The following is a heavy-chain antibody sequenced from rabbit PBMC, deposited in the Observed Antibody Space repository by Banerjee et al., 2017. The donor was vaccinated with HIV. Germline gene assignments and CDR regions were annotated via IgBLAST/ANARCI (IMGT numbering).Heavy chain of an antibody. CDR3: ASLVAGYAYYAFDP. CDR1: GFSLSSKD. D-gene: IGHD6-1*01. J-gene: IGHJ2*01. CDR2: ISIGGIT. V-gene: IGHV1S29*01. Sequence: QEQLVESGGGLVQPEGSLTLTCTASGFSLSSKDMSWVRQAPGKGLEYIGTISIGGITWYASWVNGRFTISSDNAQNTVFLQMTSLTAADTATYFCASLVAGYAYYAFDPWGPGTLVTVS.